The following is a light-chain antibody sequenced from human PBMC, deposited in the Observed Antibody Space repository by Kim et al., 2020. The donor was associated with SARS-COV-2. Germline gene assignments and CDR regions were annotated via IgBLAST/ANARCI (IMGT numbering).Light chain of an antibody. Sequence: DIQMTQSPSTLSASVGDRVTITCRASQSISDWLAWYQQKPGKAPKLLIYKASSLESEVPSRFSGGGFWTEFTLTISSLQPDDFATYYCQQYNSYSTFGRGTKVDIK. CDR3: QQYNSYST. J-gene: IGKJ1*01. CDR1: QSISDW. V-gene: IGKV1-5*03. CDR2: KAS.